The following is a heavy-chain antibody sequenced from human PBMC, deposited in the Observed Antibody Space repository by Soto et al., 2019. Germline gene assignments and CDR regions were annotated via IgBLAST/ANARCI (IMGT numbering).Heavy chain of an antibody. D-gene: IGHD3-3*01. J-gene: IGHJ6*02. CDR2: MDPNSGST. Sequence: GASVKVSFKASGYTFTTYDINWLRQAPGQGLEWLGWMDPNSGSTGYAQNFQGRITMTRNISRNTAHMELSSLQSEDTAVYYCARERKFDFWRKGLDVWGQGTTVTGSS. CDR3: ARERKFDFWRKGLDV. V-gene: IGHV1-8*01. CDR1: GYTFTTYD.